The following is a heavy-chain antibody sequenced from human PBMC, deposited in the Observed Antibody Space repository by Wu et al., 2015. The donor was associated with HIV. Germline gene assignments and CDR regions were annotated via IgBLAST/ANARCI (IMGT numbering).Heavy chain of an antibody. J-gene: IGHJ4*02. V-gene: IGHV1-69*05. CDR3: ARVYSSTWYDFFDS. Sequence: QVQLVQSGAEVKKPGSSVKVSCKASGVTLSSFAFTWVRQAPGQGLEWMGGIIPLFETTHYAQKFRDRVTITTDESTSTAYMELRSLTSEDTAIYYCARVYSSTWYDFFDSWGQGTAGQRLL. CDR2: IIPLFETT. D-gene: IGHD6-13*01. CDR1: GVTLSSFA.